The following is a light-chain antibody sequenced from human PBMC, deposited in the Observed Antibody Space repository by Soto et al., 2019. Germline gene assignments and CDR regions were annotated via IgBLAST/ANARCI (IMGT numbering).Light chain of an antibody. V-gene: IGKV1-5*01. CDR3: QQYDSYSLT. CDR1: QSISIC. J-gene: IGKJ4*01. CDR2: DAS. Sequence: DIQMTQSPSSLSASVGDRVTITCRASQSISICLTWYQQKPGKAPKVLIYDASTLKSGVPSRFSGSGSGTEFTLTISSLQPDDFATYFCQQYDSYSLTFGGGTKVEIK.